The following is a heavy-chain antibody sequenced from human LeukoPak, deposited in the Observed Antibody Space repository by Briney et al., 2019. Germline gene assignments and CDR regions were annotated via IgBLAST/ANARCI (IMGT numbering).Heavy chain of an antibody. J-gene: IGHJ5*02. D-gene: IGHD2/OR15-2a*01. CDR1: GHTLTELF. CDR3: TLQRISFLNYFDP. CDR2: FDPEDGET. V-gene: IGHV1-24*01. Sequence: ASVKVSCKVSGHTLTELFMHWVRQASGKGREWMGGFDPEDGETIYAQKFQGRVTMTKDRSTHTGYMELSSLRSDDTAVYYCTLQRISFLNYFDPWGQGTLVTVSS.